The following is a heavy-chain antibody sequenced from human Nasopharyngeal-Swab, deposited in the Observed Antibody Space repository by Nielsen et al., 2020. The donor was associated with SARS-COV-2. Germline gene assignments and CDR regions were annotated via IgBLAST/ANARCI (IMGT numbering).Heavy chain of an antibody. CDR1: GFTFSRYA. J-gene: IGHJ5*02. D-gene: IGHD2-8*01. Sequence: GGSLRLSCAASGFTFSRYAMHWVRQAPGKWLEWVAVISYDGSNKYYADSVKGRFTISRDNSKNTLYLQMNSLRAEDTAVYYCARGGVNNWFDPWGKGTLVTVSS. V-gene: IGHV3-30-3*01. CDR2: ISYDGSNK. CDR3: ARGGVNNWFDP.